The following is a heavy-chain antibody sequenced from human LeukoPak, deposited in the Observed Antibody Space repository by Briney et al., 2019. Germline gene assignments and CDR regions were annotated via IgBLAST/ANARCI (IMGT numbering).Heavy chain of an antibody. V-gene: IGHV3-72*01. Sequence: SGGSLRLSCAVSGFTFSAHYIEWVRQAPGKGREGGGRSGNKANSYTTEYAASVRGRFTISRDESKNSLYLQMNSLKTEDTAVYYCTRGYSGIGLYAFDIWGQGTMVTVSS. CDR3: TRGYSGIGLYAFDI. CDR2: SGNKANSYTT. D-gene: IGHD1-26*01. J-gene: IGHJ3*02. CDR1: GFTFSAHY.